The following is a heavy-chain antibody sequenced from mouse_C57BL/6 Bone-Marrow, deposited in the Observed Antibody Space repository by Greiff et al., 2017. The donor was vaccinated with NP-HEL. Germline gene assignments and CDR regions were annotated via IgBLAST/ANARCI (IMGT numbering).Heavy chain of an antibody. V-gene: IGHV5-17*01. CDR3: ARQVAKRYFDV. J-gene: IGHJ1*03. Sequence: EVKLVESGGGLVKPGGSLKLSCAASGFTFSDYGMHWVRQAPEKGLEWVAYISSGSSTIYYVDTVKGRFTISRDNAKNTLFLQMTSLRSEDTAMYYCARQVAKRYFDVWGTGTTVTVSS. D-gene: IGHD1-1*01. CDR1: GFTFSDYG. CDR2: ISSGSSTI.